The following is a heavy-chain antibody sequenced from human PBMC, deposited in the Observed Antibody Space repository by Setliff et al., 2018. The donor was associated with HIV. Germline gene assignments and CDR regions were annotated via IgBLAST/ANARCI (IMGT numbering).Heavy chain of an antibody. J-gene: IGHJ5*02. CDR2: INPNSGGT. CDR1: GYTFTGYY. D-gene: IGHD3-10*01. V-gene: IGHV1-2*06. Sequence: GASVKVSCKASGYTFTGYYMHWVRQAPGQGLEWMGRINPNSGGTNYAQKFKGRVTMTRDTSISTAYMELSRLRSDDTAVYYCARGYGSGSYYNWFDPWGQGTLVTVSS. CDR3: ARGYGSGSYYNWFDP.